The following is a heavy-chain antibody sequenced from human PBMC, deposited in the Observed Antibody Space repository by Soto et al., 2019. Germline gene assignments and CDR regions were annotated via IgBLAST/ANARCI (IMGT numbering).Heavy chain of an antibody. Sequence: QVQLVESGGGLVKPGGSLRLSCAASGFTFSDYYMSWIRQAPGKGLEWVSYISSSSSYTNYADSVKGRFTISRDNAKNSLYLQMNSLRAEDTAVYYCARDQTWSCSSTSCYYYYGMDVWGQGTTVTVSS. CDR1: GFTFSDYY. D-gene: IGHD2-2*01. CDR2: ISSSSSYT. J-gene: IGHJ6*02. CDR3: ARDQTWSCSSTSCYYYYGMDV. V-gene: IGHV3-11*05.